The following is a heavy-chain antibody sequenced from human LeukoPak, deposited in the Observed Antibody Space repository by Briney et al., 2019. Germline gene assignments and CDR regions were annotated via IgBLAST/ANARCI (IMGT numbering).Heavy chain of an antibody. CDR1: GGSISSGGYY. V-gene: IGHV4-31*03. CDR3: ARDDFWSGYPDY. D-gene: IGHD3-3*01. J-gene: IGHJ4*02. Sequence: PSETLSLTCTVSGGSISSGGYYWSWIRQHAGKGLEWIGYIYYSGSTYYNPSLKSRVTISVDTSKNQFSLKLSSVTAADTAVYYCARDDFWSGYPDYWGQGTLVTVSS. CDR2: IYYSGST.